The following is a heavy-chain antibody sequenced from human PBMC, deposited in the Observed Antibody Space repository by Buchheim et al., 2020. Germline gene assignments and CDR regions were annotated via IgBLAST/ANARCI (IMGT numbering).Heavy chain of an antibody. CDR1: GFTFSSYG. V-gene: IGHV3-30*18. J-gene: IGHJ6*02. D-gene: IGHD2-2*01. CDR3: AKVIVPATRYDYGMDV. Sequence: QVQLVESGGGVVQPGRSLRLSCAASGFTFSSYGMHWVRQAPGKGLEWVAVISYDGSNKYYADSVKGRFTISRDNSKNTLYLQMNSLRAEDTAVYYCAKVIVPATRYDYGMDVWGQGTT. CDR2: ISYDGSNK.